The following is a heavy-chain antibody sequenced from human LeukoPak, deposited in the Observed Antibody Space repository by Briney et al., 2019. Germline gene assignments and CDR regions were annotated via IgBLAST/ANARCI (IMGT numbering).Heavy chain of an antibody. CDR3: ARGGVEATLDWFAP. V-gene: IGHV3-23*01. CDR1: GFNFSTYA. D-gene: IGHD1-1*01. Sequence: GGSLRLSCAASGFNFSTYAMTWVRQVPGQGLEWVSGLSARGATTFYADSVKGRFTISRDNFKNTVSLQMNRLRADDTAVYYCARGGVEATLDWFAPWGQGTLVTVSS. CDR2: LSARGATT. J-gene: IGHJ5*02.